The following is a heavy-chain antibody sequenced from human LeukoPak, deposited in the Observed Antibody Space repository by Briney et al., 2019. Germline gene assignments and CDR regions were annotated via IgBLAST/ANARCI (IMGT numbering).Heavy chain of an antibody. J-gene: IGHJ6*02. Sequence: ASVKVSCKASGYTFTSYGLNWVRQAPGQGLEWMGWISTYNDNTNYTQKLQGRVTMTTDTSTSTAYMELRSLRSDDTAVYYCARSPSSTHFYYYGIDVWGQGTTVTVSS. V-gene: IGHV1-18*01. CDR3: ARSPSSTHFYYYGIDV. D-gene: IGHD2-2*01. CDR2: ISTYNDNT. CDR1: GYTFTSYG.